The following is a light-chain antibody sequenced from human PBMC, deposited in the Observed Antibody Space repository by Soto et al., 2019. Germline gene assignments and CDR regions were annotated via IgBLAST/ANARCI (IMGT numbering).Light chain of an antibody. V-gene: IGKV3-11*01. CDR2: DAS. CDR3: HQRSNWLDT. CDR1: QSVAANY. J-gene: IGKJ5*01. Sequence: EIVLTQSPGTLSLSPGERATLSCRASQSVAANYLAWYQQKPGQPPRLLIYDASKRATGIPARFSGSGSGTDFTLTISSLEAEDFAVYYCHQRSNWLDTFGQGTRLENK.